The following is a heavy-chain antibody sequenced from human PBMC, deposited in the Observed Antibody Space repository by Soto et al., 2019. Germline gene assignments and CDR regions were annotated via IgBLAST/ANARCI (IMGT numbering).Heavy chain of an antibody. CDR1: GGSFVGYY. CDR2: INHSGST. V-gene: IGHV4-34*01. Sequence: SETLSLTCAVYGGSFVGYYWILIRQPPFKGLEWIGEINHSGSTNYNPSLKSRVTISVDTSKNQFSLKLSSVTAADTAVYYCARGHSIFGVVIHPFFDYWGQGTLVTVSS. D-gene: IGHD3-3*01. CDR3: ARGHSIFGVVIHPFFDY. J-gene: IGHJ4*02.